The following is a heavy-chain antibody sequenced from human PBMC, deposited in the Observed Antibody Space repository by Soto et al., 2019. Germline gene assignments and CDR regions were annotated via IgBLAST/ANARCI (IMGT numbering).Heavy chain of an antibody. CDR3: AKEVASHYYDSSGYYYEDAFDI. J-gene: IGHJ3*02. CDR1: GFRFSSYA. Sequence: PGGSLRLSCAGSGFRFSSYAMSWVRQAPGKGLEWVSAISGSGGSTYYADSVKGRFTISRDNSKNTLYLQMNSLRAEDTAVYYCAKEVASHYYDSSGYYYEDAFDIWGQGTMVTVSS. V-gene: IGHV3-23*01. CDR2: ISGSGGST. D-gene: IGHD3-22*01.